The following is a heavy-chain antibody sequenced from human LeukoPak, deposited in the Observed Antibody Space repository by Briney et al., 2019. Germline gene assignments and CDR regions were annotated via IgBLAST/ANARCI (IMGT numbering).Heavy chain of an antibody. CDR1: GFTFSSYA. Sequence: GGSLRLSCAASGFTFSSYAMSWVRQAPGKGLEWVSGISGGGGTTYYAKSVKGRFTISRDNSKNTLYLQMNSLRADDTAVHYCAKDRGHGRLIAFYFDYWGQGTLVTVSS. D-gene: IGHD2-8*01. J-gene: IGHJ4*02. CDR3: AKDRGHGRLIAFYFDY. V-gene: IGHV3-23*01. CDR2: ISGGGGTT.